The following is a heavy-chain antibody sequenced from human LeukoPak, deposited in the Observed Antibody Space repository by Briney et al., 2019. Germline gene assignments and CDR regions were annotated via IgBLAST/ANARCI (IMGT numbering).Heavy chain of an antibody. CDR3: ARRMTYYYGSGSEYAFDI. CDR2: INPNSGGT. D-gene: IGHD3-10*01. Sequence: ASVKVSCKASGYTFTGYFMHWVRQAPGQGLEWMGWINPNSGGTNYAQKFQGRVTMTRDTSISTAYMELSRLRSDDTAVYYCARRMTYYYGSGSEYAFDIWGQGTMVTVSS. V-gene: IGHV1-2*02. J-gene: IGHJ3*02. CDR1: GYTFTGYF.